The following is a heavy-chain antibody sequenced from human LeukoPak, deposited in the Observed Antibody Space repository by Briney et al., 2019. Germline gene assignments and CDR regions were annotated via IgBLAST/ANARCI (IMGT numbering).Heavy chain of an antibody. CDR3: AREGTSGTHLNWFDP. V-gene: IGHV4-59*01. Sequence: SSETLSLTCTVSGGSISSYYWSWIRQPPGKGLEWIGHIYGSGSTNYNPSLRSRVTLSVDTSKNQFSLKLSSATAADTAVYYCAREGTSGTHLNWFDPWGQGTLVTVSS. J-gene: IGHJ5*02. D-gene: IGHD1-1*01. CDR2: IYGSGST. CDR1: GGSISSYY.